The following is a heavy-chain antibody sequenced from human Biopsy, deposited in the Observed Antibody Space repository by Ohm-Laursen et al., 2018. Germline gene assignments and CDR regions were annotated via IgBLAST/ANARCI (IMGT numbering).Heavy chain of an antibody. CDR3: ARGSNWNDWSFDY. V-gene: IGHV4-34*01. J-gene: IGHJ4*02. Sequence: SETLSLTCFVYGGSFSGYYWSWIRQPPGKGLEWIGDMNHGGSTNYNSSLKSRVTISVDTSKNQFSLKLNSVTAADTAVDYCARGSNWNDWSFDYWGQGTVVTVPS. CDR1: GGSFSGYY. D-gene: IGHD1-20*01. CDR2: MNHGGST.